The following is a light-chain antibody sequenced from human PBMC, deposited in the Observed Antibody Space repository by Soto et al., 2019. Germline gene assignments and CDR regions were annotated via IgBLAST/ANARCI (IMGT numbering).Light chain of an antibody. V-gene: IGKV1-33*01. J-gene: IGKJ4*01. CDR2: DAS. CDR3: QQYDNLPLT. Sequence: DIPMTQSPSSLSASVGDRGTSTCQASEDINNYSNWYQQTSGTAPKLLIYDASDLETGVQSRFSGSGSGTDFTFTINSLQPEDIAKYYCQQYDNLPLTFGGGTKVDIK. CDR1: EDINNY.